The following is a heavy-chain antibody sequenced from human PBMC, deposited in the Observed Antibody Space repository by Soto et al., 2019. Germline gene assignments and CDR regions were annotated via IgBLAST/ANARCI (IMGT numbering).Heavy chain of an antibody. CDR3: ARKGIYSSSAILVY. CDR2: ISAYNGNT. V-gene: IGHV1-18*01. CDR1: GYTFTSYV. J-gene: IGHJ4*02. Sequence: GASVKVSCKASGYTFTSYVISWVRQAPGQGLEWMGWISAYNGNTNYAQKLQGRVTMTTDTSTSTAYMELRSLRSDDTAVYYCARKGIYSSSAILVYWGQGTLVTVSS. D-gene: IGHD6-6*01.